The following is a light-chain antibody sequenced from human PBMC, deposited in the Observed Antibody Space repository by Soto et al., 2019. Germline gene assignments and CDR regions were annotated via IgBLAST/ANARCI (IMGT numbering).Light chain of an antibody. J-gene: IGKJ3*01. CDR1: LSVNSNY. Sequence: EIVLTQSPGTLSLSPGERATLSCRASLSVNSNYLAWYQQKPGQAPRLLNHDASSRATGIPDRFSGRGSGKHFTLTSSRLEPEDFAVYYGQQDGGSPPIAFGHGTNVDIK. CDR2: DAS. CDR3: QQDGGSPPIA. V-gene: IGKV3-20*01.